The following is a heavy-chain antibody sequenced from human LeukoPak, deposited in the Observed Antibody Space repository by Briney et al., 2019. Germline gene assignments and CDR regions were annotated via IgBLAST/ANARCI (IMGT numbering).Heavy chain of an antibody. V-gene: IGHV4-59*01. Sequence: SETLSLTCTVSGGSISSYYWSWIRQPPGKGLEWIGYIYYSGSTNYNPSLKSRVTISVDTSKNQFSLKLSSVTAADTAVYYCARRGVGRFLETDYWGQGTLVTVSS. D-gene: IGHD3-3*01. CDR2: IYYSGST. J-gene: IGHJ4*02. CDR3: ARRGVGRFLETDY. CDR1: GGSISSYY.